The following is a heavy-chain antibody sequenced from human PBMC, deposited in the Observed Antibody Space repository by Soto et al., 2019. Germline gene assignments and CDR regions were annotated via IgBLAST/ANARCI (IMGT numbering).Heavy chain of an antibody. D-gene: IGHD1-26*01. Sequence: GGSLRLSCVGSGFTFSTYWLSWVRQAPGKGLEWVGNIKEDGSDKNYVDPVKGRFTTSRDNAQNSLYLQMSSLRAEDTAVYYCAREIVGANALYDYWGQGTQVTVSS. CDR2: IKEDGSDK. V-gene: IGHV3-7*03. J-gene: IGHJ4*02. CDR3: AREIVGANALYDY. CDR1: GFTFSTYW.